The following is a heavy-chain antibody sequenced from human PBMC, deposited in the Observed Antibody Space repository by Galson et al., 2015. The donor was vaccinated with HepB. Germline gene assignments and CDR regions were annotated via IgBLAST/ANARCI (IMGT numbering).Heavy chain of an antibody. CDR3: ARGRSKVRITMIVAARYYFDY. Sequence: LSLTCAVYGGSFSGYYWSWIRQPPGKGLEWIGEINHSGSTNYNPSLKSRVTISVDTSKNQFSLKLSSVTAADTAVYYCARGRSKVRITMIVAARYYFDYWGQGTLVTVSS. V-gene: IGHV4-34*01. CDR1: GGSFSGYY. J-gene: IGHJ4*02. CDR2: INHSGST. D-gene: IGHD3-22*01.